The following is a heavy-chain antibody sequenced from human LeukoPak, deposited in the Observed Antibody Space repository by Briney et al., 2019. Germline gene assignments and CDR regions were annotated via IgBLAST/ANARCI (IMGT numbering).Heavy chain of an antibody. D-gene: IGHD1/OR15-1a*01. J-gene: IGHJ4*02. CDR2: INPKSGNT. CDR1: GYTYTSYD. V-gene: IGHV1-8*01. CDR3: ARGTRTFDY. Sequence: ASVKVSCKASGYTYTSYDINWVRQATGQGLEWMGWINPKSGNTGYAQKFQGRVTMTRDTATSTAYMELSSLRSEDTAVYYCARGTRTFDYWGQGTLVTVSS.